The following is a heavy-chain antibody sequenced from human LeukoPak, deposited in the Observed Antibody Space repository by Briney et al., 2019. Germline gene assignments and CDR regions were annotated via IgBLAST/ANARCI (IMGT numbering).Heavy chain of an antibody. D-gene: IGHD3-16*02. V-gene: IGHV3-48*04. Sequence: PGGSLRLSCAASGFTFSSYNMNWVRQAPGKGLEWVSYISSSSSTIYYADSVKGRFTISRGNAKNSLYLQMNSLRAEDTAVYYCARDTYVWGSYRYSDAFDIWGQGTMVTVSS. CDR1: GFTFSSYN. CDR2: ISSSSSTI. J-gene: IGHJ3*02. CDR3: ARDTYVWGSYRYSDAFDI.